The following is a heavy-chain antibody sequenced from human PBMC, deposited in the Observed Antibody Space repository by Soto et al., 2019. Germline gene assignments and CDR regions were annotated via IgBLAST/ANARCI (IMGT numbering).Heavy chain of an antibody. CDR2: IYYSGST. D-gene: IGHD2-15*01. V-gene: IGHV4-39*01. CDR3: ARRNPGYCSGGSCVKNWFDP. Sequence: SETLSLTCTVSGGSISSSSYYWGWIRQPPGKGLEWIGSIYYSGSTYYNPSLKSRVTISVDTSKNQFSLKLSSVTAADTAVYYCARRNPGYCSGGSCVKNWFDPWGQGTLVTVS. CDR1: GGSISSSSYY. J-gene: IGHJ5*02.